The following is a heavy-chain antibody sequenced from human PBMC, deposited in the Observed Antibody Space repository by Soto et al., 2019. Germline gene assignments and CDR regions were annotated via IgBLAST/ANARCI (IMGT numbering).Heavy chain of an antibody. V-gene: IGHV5-51*03. D-gene: IGHD2-15*01. CDR1: RYRFTTFW. CDR3: AHGPGGPNWFDP. CDR2: IYPGDSDT. Sequence: EAQLVQSGAEVKMPGESLKISCKGSRYRFTTFWIGWVRQMPGKGLEWMGIIYPGDSDTRYSPSFQGQVTISVDKSINTAYLQWSSLKVADTAMYYCAHGPGGPNWFDPWGQGTLVTVSS. J-gene: IGHJ5*02.